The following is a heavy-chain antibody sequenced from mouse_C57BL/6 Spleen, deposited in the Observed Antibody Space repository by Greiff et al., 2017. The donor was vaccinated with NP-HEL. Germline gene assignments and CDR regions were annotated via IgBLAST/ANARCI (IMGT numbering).Heavy chain of an antibody. J-gene: IGHJ4*01. CDR1: GYTFTGYW. CDR3: ARRGFAMDY. V-gene: IGHV1-9*01. Sequence: QVQLKQSGAELMKPGASVKLSCKATGYTFTGYWIEWVKQRPGHGLEWIGEILPGSGSTNYTEKFKGKATFTADTSSNTAYMQLSSLTTEDSAIYYCARRGFAMDYWGQGTSVTVSS. CDR2: ILPGSGST.